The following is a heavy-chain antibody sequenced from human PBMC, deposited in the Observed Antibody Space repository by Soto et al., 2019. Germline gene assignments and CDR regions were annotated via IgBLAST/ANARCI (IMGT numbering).Heavy chain of an antibody. Sequence: QVQLVQSGAEVKKPGSSVKVSCKASGGTFSSYAISWVRQAPGQGLEWMGGIIPIFGTANYAQKFQGRVTITADESTSTAYMELSSLRSEDTAVYYCARDRGHSYGLLSSSGMDVWGQRTTVTVSS. J-gene: IGHJ6*02. CDR3: ARDRGHSYGLLSSSGMDV. D-gene: IGHD5-18*01. CDR2: IIPIFGTA. V-gene: IGHV1-69*12. CDR1: GGTFSSYA.